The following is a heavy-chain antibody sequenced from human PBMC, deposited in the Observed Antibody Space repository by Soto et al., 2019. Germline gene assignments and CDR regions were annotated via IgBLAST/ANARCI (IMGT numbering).Heavy chain of an antibody. Sequence: SETLSLTCAVYGGSFSGYYWSWIRQPPGKGLEWIGEINRSGSTNYNPSLKSRVTISVDTSKNQFSLKLSSVTAADTAVYYCARGGAARPGYYYYYMDVWGKGTTVTVSS. CDR1: GGSFSGYY. J-gene: IGHJ6*03. D-gene: IGHD6-6*01. V-gene: IGHV4-34*01. CDR3: ARGGAARPGYYYYYMDV. CDR2: INRSGST.